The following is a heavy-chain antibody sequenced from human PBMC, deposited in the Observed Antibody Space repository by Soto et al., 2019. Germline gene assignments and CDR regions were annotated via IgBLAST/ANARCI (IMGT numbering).Heavy chain of an antibody. CDR3: AHSRCGGDCLQSYSSHYYYGMDV. CDR1: GFSLSTGGVG. V-gene: IGHV2-5*02. D-gene: IGHD2-21*02. Sequence: QITLKESGPTLVKPTQTLTLTCTFSGFSLSTGGVGVGWIRQPPGEALEWLALIYWDNDKRYSPSLKSRLTITQDASKNQVVLKMTNMDPVDPATYYCAHSRCGGDCLQSYSSHYYYGMDVWGQGTTVTVSS. CDR2: IYWDNDK. J-gene: IGHJ6*02.